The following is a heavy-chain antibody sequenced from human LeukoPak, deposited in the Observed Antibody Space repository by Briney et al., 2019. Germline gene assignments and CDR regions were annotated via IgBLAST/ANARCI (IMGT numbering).Heavy chain of an antibody. CDR3: ARDLTYYYDSSGFGY. CDR2: ISSSGSTI. CDR1: GFTFSDYY. Sequence: PGGSLRLSYAASGFTFSDYYMSWIRQAPGKGLEWVSYISSSGSTIYYADSVKGRFTISRDNAKNSLYLQMNSLRAEDTAVYYCARDLTYYYDSSGFGYWGQGTLVTVSS. V-gene: IGHV3-11*01. J-gene: IGHJ4*02. D-gene: IGHD3-22*01.